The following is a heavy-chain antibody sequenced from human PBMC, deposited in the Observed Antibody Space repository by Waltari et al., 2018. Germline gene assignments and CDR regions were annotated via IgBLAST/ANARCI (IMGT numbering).Heavy chain of an antibody. CDR1: GGSISRSNYY. CDR3: ARIYGSGSPIPSVDY. V-gene: IGHV4-39*01. CDR2: IYHSGST. D-gene: IGHD3-10*01. Sequence: QLQLQESGPGLVKPSETLSLTCTVSGGSISRSNYYWGWIRQPPGKGLDRIASIYHSGSTYYNPSLKSRVTISVDTSKNQFSLKLTSVTAADTAVYYCARIYGSGSPIPSVDYWGQGTLVTVSS. J-gene: IGHJ4*02.